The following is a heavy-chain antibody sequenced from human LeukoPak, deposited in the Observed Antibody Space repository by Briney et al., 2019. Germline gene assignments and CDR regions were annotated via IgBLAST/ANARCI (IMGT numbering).Heavy chain of an antibody. CDR3: ALGRSGYFDY. J-gene: IGHJ4*02. CDR1: GYTFTGYY. CDR2: IIPIFGTA. D-gene: IGHD3-3*01. Sequence: SVKVSCKASGYTFTGYYMHWVRQAPGQGLEWMGGIIPIFGTANYAQKFQGRVTITADESTSTAYMELSSLRSEDTAVYYCALGRSGYFDYWGQGTLVTVSS. V-gene: IGHV1-69*13.